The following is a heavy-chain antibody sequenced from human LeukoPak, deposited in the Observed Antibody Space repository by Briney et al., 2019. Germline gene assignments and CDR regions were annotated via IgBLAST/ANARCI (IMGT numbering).Heavy chain of an antibody. CDR2: ISIGGGNT. J-gene: IGHJ4*02. CDR1: GFTFSNYA. Sequence: GGSLRLSCAASGFTFSNYAMAWVRQAPGKGLEWVSAISIGGGNTYYANSVKGRFTISRDNSKNTLFLQVNSLSGAAWRLWYWRNDSSRTIVTYEYFDYWGQGTLVTVSS. D-gene: IGHD1/OR15-1a*01. V-gene: IGHV3-23*01. CDR3: RNDSSRTIVTYEYFDY.